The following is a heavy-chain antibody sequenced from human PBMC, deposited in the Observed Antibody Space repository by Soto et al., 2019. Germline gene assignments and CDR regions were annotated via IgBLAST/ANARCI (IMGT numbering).Heavy chain of an antibody. CDR2: IYYSGST. J-gene: IGHJ4*02. V-gene: IGHV4-61*01. CDR3: ARGTDYYDSSGAIDY. CDR1: GGSVSSGSYY. D-gene: IGHD3-22*01. Sequence: SETLSLTCTVSGGSVSSGSYYWSWIRQPPGKGLEWIGYIYYSGSTNYNPSLKSRVTISVDTSKHQFSLKLSSVTAADTAVYYCARGTDYYDSSGAIDYWGQGTRVTVS.